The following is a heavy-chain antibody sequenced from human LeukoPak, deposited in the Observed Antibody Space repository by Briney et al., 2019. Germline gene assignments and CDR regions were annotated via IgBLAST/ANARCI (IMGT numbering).Heavy chain of an antibody. J-gene: IGHJ6*02. CDR2: IYYSGST. D-gene: IGHD3-10*01. CDR1: GGSISSYY. CDR3: ARHSPPPYYYGSGSYYNQFGYYYGMDV. V-gene: IGHV4-59*08. Sequence: PSETLSLTCTGSGGSISSYYWSWIRQPPGKGLEWIGYIYYSGSTNYNPSLKSRVTMSVDTSKNQFSLKLSSVTAADTAVYYCARHSPPPYYYGSGSYYNQFGYYYGMDVWGQGTTVTVSS.